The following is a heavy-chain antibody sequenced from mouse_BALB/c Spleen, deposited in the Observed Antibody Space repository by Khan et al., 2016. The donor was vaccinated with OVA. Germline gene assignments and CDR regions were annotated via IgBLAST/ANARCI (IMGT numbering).Heavy chain of an antibody. CDR1: GFTFSSYG. V-gene: IGHV5-6*01. CDR2: ISSGGHYT. CDR3: AGTITAAHGDYYAMDY. D-gene: IGHD1-1*01. J-gene: IGHJ4*01. Sequence: EVQLVESGGDLVKPGGSLKLSCAASGFTFSSYGMSWVRQTPDKRLEWVATISSGGHYTYYPDSVRGRFTISRDTAKNTLYLQMSSLKSEDTAMYYCAGTITAAHGDYYAMDYWGQGTSVTVSS.